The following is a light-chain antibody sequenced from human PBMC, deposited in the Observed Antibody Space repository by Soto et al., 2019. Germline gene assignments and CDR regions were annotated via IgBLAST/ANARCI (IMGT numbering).Light chain of an antibody. CDR2: GAS. Sequence: EIVLTQSPGTLALSPGEGATLSCRSSQSVSSGYLAWYQQKPGQAPRLLIYGASTRATGIPDRFSGSGSGTGFTLTISRLEPEDFAVYYCQQYSSSPSITFGQGTKVDIK. CDR3: QQYSSSPSIT. CDR1: QSVSSGY. V-gene: IGKV3-20*01. J-gene: IGKJ1*01.